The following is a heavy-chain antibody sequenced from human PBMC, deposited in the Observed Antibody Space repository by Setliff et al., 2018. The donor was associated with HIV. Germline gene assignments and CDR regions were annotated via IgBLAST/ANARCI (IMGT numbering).Heavy chain of an antibody. Sequence: SQTLSLTCAVSGGSISSGGYSWNWIRQPPGKGLEWIGYIYHSGSTFYNPSLKSRVTISVDRSKNQFSLKLTSVTAADTALYYCARGGGVNNWFDPWGQGTLVTVS. CDR2: IYHSGST. V-gene: IGHV4-30-2*01. CDR1: GGSISSGGYS. J-gene: IGHJ5*02. D-gene: IGHD3-10*01. CDR3: ARGGGVNNWFDP.